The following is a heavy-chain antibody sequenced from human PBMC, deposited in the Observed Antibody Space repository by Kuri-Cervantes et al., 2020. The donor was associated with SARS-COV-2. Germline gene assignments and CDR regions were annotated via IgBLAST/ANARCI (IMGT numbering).Heavy chain of an antibody. CDR3: ARIRYYYDSSGQPGGCFQH. V-gene: IGHV4-38-2*01. J-gene: IGHJ1*01. CDR2: IYHSGST. CDR1: GYSISSGYY. D-gene: IGHD3-22*01. Sequence: SETLSLTCAVSGYSISSGYYWGWIRQPPGKGLEWIGSIYHSGSTYYNPSLKSRVTISVDTSKNQFSPKLSSVTAADTAVYYCARIRYYYDSSGQPGGCFQHWGQGTLVTVSS.